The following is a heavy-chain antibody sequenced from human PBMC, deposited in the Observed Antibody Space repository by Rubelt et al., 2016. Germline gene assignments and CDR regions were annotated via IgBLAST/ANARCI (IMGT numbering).Heavy chain of an antibody. CDR3: ATRGS. CDR1: GFTVSSNY. J-gene: IGHJ5*02. Sequence: EVQLVESGGDLIQPGGSLRLSCAASGFTVSSNYMSWVRQAPGKGLEWVSMIHSGGSTFNADSLKGRSTISRDTSKTTLYLQMNSLGVEDTAVYYWATRGSWGQGTLVTVSS. D-gene: IGHD5-12*01. CDR2: IHSGGST. V-gene: IGHV3-53*01.